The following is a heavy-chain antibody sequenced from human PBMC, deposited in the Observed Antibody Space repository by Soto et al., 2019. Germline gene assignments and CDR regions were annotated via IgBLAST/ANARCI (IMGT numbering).Heavy chain of an antibody. CDR3: ARAPMEYSSSSDYYYGMGV. J-gene: IGHJ6*02. CDR1: GGTFSSYA. D-gene: IGHD6-6*01. V-gene: IGHV1-69*13. Sequence: SVKVSCKASGGTFSSYAISWVRQAPGQGLEWMGGIIPIFGTANYAQKFQGRVTITADESTSTAYMELSSLRSEDTAVYYCARAPMEYSSSSDYYYGMGVWGQGTTVTVSS. CDR2: IIPIFGTA.